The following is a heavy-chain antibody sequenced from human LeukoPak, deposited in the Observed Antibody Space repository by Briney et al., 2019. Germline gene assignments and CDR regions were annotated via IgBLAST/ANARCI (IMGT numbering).Heavy chain of an antibody. J-gene: IGHJ4*02. V-gene: IGHV3-48*01. D-gene: IGHD2-15*01. CDR2: ISTSSSTI. CDR1: GFTFGSYE. CDR3: ARKLGYCSGGSCYSGDHYFDY. Sequence: GGSLRLSCAASGFTFGSYEMNWVRQAPGKGLEWVSYISTSSSTIYYADSVKGRFTISRDNAKNSLYLQMNSLRAEDTAVYYCARKLGYCSGGSCYSGDHYFDYWGQGTLVTVSS.